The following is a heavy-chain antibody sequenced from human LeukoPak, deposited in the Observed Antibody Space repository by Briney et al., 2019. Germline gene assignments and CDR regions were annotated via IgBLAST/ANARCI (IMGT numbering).Heavy chain of an antibody. CDR2: ISGSGGST. CDR3: AKRGVTGYKEAFDY. D-gene: IGHD3-9*01. J-gene: IGHJ4*02. Sequence: LAGGSLRLSCAASGFTFSNAWMSWVRQAPGKGLDWVSAISGSGGSTYYADSVEGRFTISRDNSKNTLHLQMNSLRAEDTAVYYCAKRGVTGYKEAFDYWGQGTLVTVSS. V-gene: IGHV3-23*01. CDR1: GFTFSNAW.